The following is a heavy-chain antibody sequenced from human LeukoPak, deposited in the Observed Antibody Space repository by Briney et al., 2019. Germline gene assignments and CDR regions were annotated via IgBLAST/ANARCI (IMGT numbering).Heavy chain of an antibody. CDR3: AKGGHDSYGTYFDY. CDR1: GFTFSSYA. D-gene: IGHD5-18*01. Sequence: GGSLRLSCAASGFTFSSYAMSWVRQPPGKGLEWVSAISGSGGTTYYADSVKGRFAISRDNSKNTLYLQMNSLRAEDTAVYYCAKGGHDSYGTYFDYWGRGTLVTVSS. J-gene: IGHJ4*02. V-gene: IGHV3-23*01. CDR2: ISGSGGTT.